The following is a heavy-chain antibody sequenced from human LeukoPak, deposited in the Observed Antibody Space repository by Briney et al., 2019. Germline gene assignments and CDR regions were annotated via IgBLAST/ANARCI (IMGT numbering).Heavy chain of an antibody. Sequence: PSETLSLTCTVSGGSISSYYWSWIRQPPGKGLEWIGYIYYSGSTNYNPSLKSRVTISVDTSKNQFSLKLSSVTAADTAVYYCARGGPFEVALDYWGQGTLVTVSS. V-gene: IGHV4-59*12. CDR3: ARGGPFEVALDY. CDR2: IYYSGST. J-gene: IGHJ4*02. D-gene: IGHD3-3*01. CDR1: GGSISSYY.